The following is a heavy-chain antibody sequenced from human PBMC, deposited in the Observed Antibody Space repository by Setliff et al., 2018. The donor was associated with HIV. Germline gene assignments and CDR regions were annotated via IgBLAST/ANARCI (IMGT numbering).Heavy chain of an antibody. CDR2: MMTIFSTT. V-gene: IGHV1-69*05. J-gene: IGHJ3*02. Sequence: SVKVSCKSSAGSYSIFAINWVRQAPGQGLEWMGGMMTIFSTTNYARKFQGRVTITTDESTSTAYMELSSLRSEDTAVYYCARDLLLTSPSAFDIWGQGTMVTVSS. D-gene: IGHD3-9*01. CDR1: AGSYSIFA. CDR3: ARDLLLTSPSAFDI.